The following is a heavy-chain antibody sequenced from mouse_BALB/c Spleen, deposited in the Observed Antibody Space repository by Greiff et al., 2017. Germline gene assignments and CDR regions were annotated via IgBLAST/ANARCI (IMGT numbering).Heavy chain of an antibody. CDR3: NARYYGDY. J-gene: IGHJ2*01. CDR1: GFNIKDYY. Sequence: SGAELVRSGASVKLSCTASGFNIKDYYMHWVKQRPEQGLEWIGWIDPENGDTEYAPKFQGKATMTADTSSNTAYLQLSSLTSEDTAVYYCNARYYGDYWGQGTTLTVSS. CDR2: IDPENGDT. V-gene: IGHV14-4*02.